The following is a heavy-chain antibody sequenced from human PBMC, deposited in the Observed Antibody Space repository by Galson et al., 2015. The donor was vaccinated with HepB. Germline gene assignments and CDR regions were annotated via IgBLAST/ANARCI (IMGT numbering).Heavy chain of an antibody. CDR1: GFTFSSYG. CDR3: ARGGDFWSGYPYYYYGMDV. Sequence: SLRLSCAASGFTFSSYGMHWVRQAPGKGLEWVAVIWYDGSNKYYADSVKGRFTISRDNSKNTLYLQMNSLRAEDTAVYYCARGGDFWSGYPYYYYGMDVWGQGTTVTVSS. J-gene: IGHJ6*02. V-gene: IGHV3-33*01. CDR2: IWYDGSNK. D-gene: IGHD3-3*01.